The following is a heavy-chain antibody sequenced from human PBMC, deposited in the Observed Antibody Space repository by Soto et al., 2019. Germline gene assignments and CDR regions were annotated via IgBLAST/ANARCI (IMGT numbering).Heavy chain of an antibody. CDR1: GGTFSNYA. D-gene: IGHD6-19*01. CDR2: IVPIFGTT. CDR3: ARVESVAGLYNYHGLDV. J-gene: IGHJ6*02. V-gene: IGHV1-69*12. Sequence: QVQLVQSGAEVKKPGSSVKVSCKVSGGTFSNYAIDWVRLAPGHGLEWMGGIVPIFGTTYYTQKFQGRATISADDSTTTAYSEMSSLRSEDTAIYYCARVESVAGLYNYHGLDVWGQGTAVTVSS.